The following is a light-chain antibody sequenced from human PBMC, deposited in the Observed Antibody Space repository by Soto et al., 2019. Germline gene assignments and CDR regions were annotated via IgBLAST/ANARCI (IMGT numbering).Light chain of an antibody. J-gene: IGKJ5*01. CDR1: QSVSSN. Sequence: IVMTQSPATLSVSPWERATLSCRASQSVSSNLAWYQQKPGQAPRLLIYGASSRAIGIPDRFSGSGSGTEFTLTISSLQSEDFAVYYCQQYNNWPPITFGQGTRLEIK. V-gene: IGKV3D-15*01. CDR3: QQYNNWPPIT. CDR2: GAS.